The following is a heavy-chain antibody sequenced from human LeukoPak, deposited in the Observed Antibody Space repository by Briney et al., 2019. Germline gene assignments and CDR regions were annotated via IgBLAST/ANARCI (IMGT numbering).Heavy chain of an antibody. Sequence: GGSLRLSCAASGFTFSYYGMNWVRQAPGKGLEWVSYISSSSTTIYYADSVKGRYTISRDNAKNSLYLQMNSLRDEDTAVYYCARVPFAFDIWGQGIMVTVSS. CDR1: GFTFSYYG. CDR3: ARVPFAFDI. J-gene: IGHJ3*02. V-gene: IGHV3-48*02. CDR2: ISSSSTTI.